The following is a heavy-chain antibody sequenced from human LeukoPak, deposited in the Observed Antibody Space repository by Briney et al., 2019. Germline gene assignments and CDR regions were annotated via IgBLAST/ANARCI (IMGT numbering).Heavy chain of an antibody. Sequence: SVKVSCTTSGGTFSSYAISWVRQSPGQGLEWMGRVIPILDIANYAQKFQGRVTITADKSTSTAYMELSSLRSEDTAVYYCASDPRGSGYDPDYFDYWGQGTLVTVSS. V-gene: IGHV1-69*04. CDR2: VIPILDIA. CDR1: GGTFSSYA. D-gene: IGHD5-12*01. CDR3: ASDPRGSGYDPDYFDY. J-gene: IGHJ4*02.